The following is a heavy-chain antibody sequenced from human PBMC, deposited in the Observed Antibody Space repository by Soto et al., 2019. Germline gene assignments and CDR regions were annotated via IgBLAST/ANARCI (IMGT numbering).Heavy chain of an antibody. V-gene: IGHV5-51*01. Sequence: PGESLTISCKGSGYNFTTFWIGWVRQMPGKGLEWMGIIYPGDSETKYSPDFEGQVTISADRSTNTAYLQWRSLRASDTAMYYCASLVSPGAIYWASWALGTGLPVSA. J-gene: IGHJ4*02. CDR2: IYPGDSET. D-gene: IGHD2-15*01. CDR3: ASLVSPGAIYWAS. CDR1: GYNFTTFW.